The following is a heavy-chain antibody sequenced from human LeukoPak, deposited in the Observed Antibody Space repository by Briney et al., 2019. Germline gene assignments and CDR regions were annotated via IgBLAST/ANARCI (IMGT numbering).Heavy chain of an antibody. Sequence: SETLSLTCAVYGGSFSGYYWSWIRQPPGKGLEWIGEINHSGSTNYNPSLKSRVTISVDTSKNQFSLQLNSVTPEDTAVYYCARGFMVRGVLDYWGQGTLVTVSS. V-gene: IGHV4-34*01. J-gene: IGHJ4*02. CDR1: GGSFSGYY. CDR2: INHSGST. CDR3: ARGFMVRGVLDY. D-gene: IGHD3-10*01.